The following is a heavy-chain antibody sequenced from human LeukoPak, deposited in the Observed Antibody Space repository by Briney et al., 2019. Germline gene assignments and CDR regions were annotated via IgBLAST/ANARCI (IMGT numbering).Heavy chain of an antibody. D-gene: IGHD2-21*02. CDR1: GFSFSNYS. CDR3: ANLTH. V-gene: IGHV3-48*02. CDR2: ISRTGNIV. Sequence: GGSLRLSCVATGFSFSNYSMHWVRQAPGKGLEWVSYISRTGNIVYYADPVKGRFTISRDNAKDSLFLQMDSLRDEDTAVYYCANLTHWGQGILVTVSS. J-gene: IGHJ4*02.